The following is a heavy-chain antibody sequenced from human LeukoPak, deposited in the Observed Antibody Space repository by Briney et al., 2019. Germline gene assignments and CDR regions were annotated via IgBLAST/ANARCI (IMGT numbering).Heavy chain of an antibody. D-gene: IGHD2-15*01. Sequence: GRTLRLSCAASGFTFSSYAMSWVRQAPGKGLECVSAISASGGSTYYADSVKGRFTISRDNSKNTLYLQMNRLRAEDTAVYYCAKDRYCSGGSCYSADYFDYWGQGPLVTVSS. V-gene: IGHV3-23*01. CDR2: ISASGGST. CDR3: AKDRYCSGGSCYSADYFDY. J-gene: IGHJ4*02. CDR1: GFTFSSYA.